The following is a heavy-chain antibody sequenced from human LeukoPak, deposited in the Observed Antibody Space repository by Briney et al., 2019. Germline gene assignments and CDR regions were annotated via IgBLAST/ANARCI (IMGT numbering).Heavy chain of an antibody. J-gene: IGHJ5*02. Sequence: PGRSLRLSCAASGFTFSSYGMHWVRQAPGKGLEWVAFIRYDGSNKYYADSVKGRFTISRDNSKNTLYLQMNSLRAEDTAVYYCAKDSASGWPFFDPWGQGTLVTVSS. CDR3: AKDSASGWPFFDP. CDR2: IRYDGSNK. V-gene: IGHV3-30*02. CDR1: GFTFSSYG. D-gene: IGHD6-19*01.